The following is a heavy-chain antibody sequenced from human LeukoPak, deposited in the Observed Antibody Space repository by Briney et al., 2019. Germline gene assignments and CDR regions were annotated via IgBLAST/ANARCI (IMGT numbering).Heavy chain of an antibody. Sequence: SEALSLACTVSGGSISSGGYYWSWIRQHPGKGLEWLGYIYYSGSTYYNPSLKSRVTISVDTSKNQFSLKLSSVTAADTAVYYCARSSLLWFGDNNWFDPWGQGTLVTVSS. D-gene: IGHD3-10*01. CDR3: ARSSLLWFGDNNWFDP. V-gene: IGHV4-31*03. CDR1: GGSISSGGYY. CDR2: IYYSGST. J-gene: IGHJ5*02.